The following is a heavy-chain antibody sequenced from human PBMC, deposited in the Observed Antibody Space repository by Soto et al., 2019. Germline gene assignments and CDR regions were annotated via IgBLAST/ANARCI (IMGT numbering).Heavy chain of an antibody. J-gene: IGHJ6*02. V-gene: IGHV3-30*03. CDR3: AGAMENPYFYYGLNV. CDR2: TTYDGGIK. Sequence: GGSLRLSCAASGFSFSSYGMEWVRLAPGKGLEWVAATTYDGGIKHYVDSVKGRFTISRENSKNTLYLQMNSLRVEDTATYYCAGAMENPYFYYGLNVWGQGTTVTVYS. CDR1: GFSFSSYG. D-gene: IGHD3-3*01.